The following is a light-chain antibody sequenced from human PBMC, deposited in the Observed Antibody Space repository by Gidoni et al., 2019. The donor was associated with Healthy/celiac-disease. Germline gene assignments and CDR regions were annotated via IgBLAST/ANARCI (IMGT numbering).Light chain of an antibody. J-gene: IGKJ1*01. CDR3: QQYNNWWWT. V-gene: IGKV3-15*01. CDR2: GAS. Sequence: EIEMTQSPATLSVSPGERATLSCRASQSVSSNLAWYQQKPGQAPRLLIYGASTRATGIPARFSGSGSGTEFTLTISSLQSEDFAVYYCQQYNNWWWTFGQGTKVEIK. CDR1: QSVSSN.